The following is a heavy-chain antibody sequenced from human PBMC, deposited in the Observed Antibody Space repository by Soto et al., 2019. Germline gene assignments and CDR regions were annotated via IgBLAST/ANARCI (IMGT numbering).Heavy chain of an antibody. V-gene: IGHV3-23*01. CDR1: GFTFSNYA. CDR2: ISGSGASA. CDR3: AKEYSSSSRRRYFDY. Sequence: GGSLRLSCAGSGFTFSNYAMSWVRQAPGKGLEWVSDISGSGASAYYADSVKGRFTISRDNSKNTLYLQMNSLRAEDTALYYCAKEYSSSSRRRYFDYWGQGTLVTVSS. J-gene: IGHJ4*02. D-gene: IGHD6-6*01.